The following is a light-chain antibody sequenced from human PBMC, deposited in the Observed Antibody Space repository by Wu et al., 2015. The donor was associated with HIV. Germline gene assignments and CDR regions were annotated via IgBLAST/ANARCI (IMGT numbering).Light chain of an antibody. V-gene: IGKV3-11*01. J-gene: IGKJ2*01. CDR2: DAS. CDR1: QSISSY. Sequence: EIVLTQSPATLSLSPGDRATLSCRASQSISSYLGWYQHKPGQAPRLLISDASNRATGIPARFSGSGSGTDFTLTIISVEPEDSAVYYCQQRGNWPPYTFGQGTKVEIK. CDR3: QQRGNWPPYT.